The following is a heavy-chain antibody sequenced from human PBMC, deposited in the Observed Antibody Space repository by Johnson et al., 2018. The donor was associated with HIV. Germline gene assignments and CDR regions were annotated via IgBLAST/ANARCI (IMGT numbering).Heavy chain of an antibody. Sequence: VQLVESGGGVVQPGRSLRLSCAASGFTFSSYAMHWVRQAPGKGLEWVAVISHDGSHKYYADSVRGRFTISRDNAKYTVDLQMNSLRVEDTAVYYCAKVDCGGDTCAGYEPFDLWGQGTLVTVSS. CDR1: GFTFSSYA. J-gene: IGHJ3*01. CDR2: ISHDGSHK. CDR3: AKVDCGGDTCAGYEPFDL. D-gene: IGHD2-21*01. V-gene: IGHV3-30*04.